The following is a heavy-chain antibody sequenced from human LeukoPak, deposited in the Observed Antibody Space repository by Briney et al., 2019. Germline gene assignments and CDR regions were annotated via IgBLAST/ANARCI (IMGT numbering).Heavy chain of an antibody. CDR1: GGTFSSYA. J-gene: IGHJ4*02. CDR2: IIPIFGTA. Sequence: SVKVSCKASGGTFSSYAISWVRQAPGQGLEWMGGIIPIFGTANYAQKFQGRVTITADESTSTAYMELSSLRSEDTAVYYCARGDYDDFWSGYPTRSLDYWGQGTLVTVSS. V-gene: IGHV1-69*13. CDR3: ARGDYDDFWSGYPTRSLDY. D-gene: IGHD3-3*01.